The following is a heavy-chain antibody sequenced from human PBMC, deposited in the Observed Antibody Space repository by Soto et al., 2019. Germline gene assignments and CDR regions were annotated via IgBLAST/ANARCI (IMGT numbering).Heavy chain of an antibody. CDR3: ANLAKNYYHYLDV. J-gene: IGHJ6*03. Sequence: GGSVRLSCTASGLTLSTYDIHWVRQGTAKGLEWVAALSYAGVTYYPDSVKGRFTISRDNSQKTLDLQMNSLRSEDTAVYYCANLAKNYYHYLDVWGKGTTVTVSS. CDR1: GLTLSTYD. D-gene: IGHD1-26*01. CDR2: LSYAGVT. V-gene: IGHV3-13*01.